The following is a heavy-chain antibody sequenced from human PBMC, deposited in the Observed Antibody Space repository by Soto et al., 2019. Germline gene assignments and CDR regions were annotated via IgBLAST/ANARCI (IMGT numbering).Heavy chain of an antibody. D-gene: IGHD1-26*01. CDR1: GYSFTRYL. J-gene: IGHJ6*02. Sequence: PGESLKLSCPGSGYSFTRYLIGWVRQMPGKGLEWMGVIYPADSATRYSPSFQGHVTISADKSVNTAYLQWNSLKASDTAVYYCARRWGSGAPYYYYGMDVWGQGTTVTVS. V-gene: IGHV5-51*01. CDR2: IYPADSAT. CDR3: ARRWGSGAPYYYYGMDV.